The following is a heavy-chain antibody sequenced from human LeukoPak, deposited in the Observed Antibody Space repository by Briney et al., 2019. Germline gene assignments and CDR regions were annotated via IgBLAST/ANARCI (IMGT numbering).Heavy chain of an antibody. CDR2: IYYSGST. Sequence: PSETLSLTCTVSGGSISSSSYYWGWLRQPPGKGLEWIGSIYYSGSTYYNPSLKSRVTISVDTSKNQFSLKLSSVTAADTAVYYCASSDSSGYYVDYWGQGTLVTVSS. V-gene: IGHV4-39*07. CDR1: GGSISSSSYY. J-gene: IGHJ4*02. D-gene: IGHD3-22*01. CDR3: ASSDSSGYYVDY.